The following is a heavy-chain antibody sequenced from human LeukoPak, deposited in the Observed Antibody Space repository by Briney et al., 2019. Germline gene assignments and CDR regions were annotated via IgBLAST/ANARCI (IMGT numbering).Heavy chain of an antibody. V-gene: IGHV4-34*01. J-gene: IGHJ4*02. CDR2: IKHSGST. CDR3: ARGVCSGGGCYGLFNY. D-gene: IGHD2-15*01. CDR1: GGSISGYC. Sequence: SESLSHTCAVYGGSISGYCWSWIRQPPGKGVEWIGSIKHSGSTNYNRSLKSRVTISVDTSKNQSSLKLSSVTAADTAVYYCARGVCSGGGCYGLFNYWGQGTLVTVSS.